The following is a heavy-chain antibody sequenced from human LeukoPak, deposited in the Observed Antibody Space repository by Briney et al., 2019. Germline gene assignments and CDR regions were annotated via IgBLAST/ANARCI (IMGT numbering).Heavy chain of an antibody. D-gene: IGHD3-10*01. CDR2: INHSGST. V-gene: IGHV4-34*01. Sequence: SETLSLTCAVYGGSFSGYYWSWIRQPPGKGLEWIGEINHSGSTNYNPSLKSRVTISVDTSKNQFSLKLSSVTAADTAVYYCARDPYRFGSSAPFDYRGQGTLVTVSS. CDR3: ARDPYRFGSSAPFDY. CDR1: GGSFSGYY. J-gene: IGHJ4*02.